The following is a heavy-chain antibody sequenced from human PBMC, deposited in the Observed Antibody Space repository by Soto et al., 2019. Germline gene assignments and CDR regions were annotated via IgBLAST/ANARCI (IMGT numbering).Heavy chain of an antibody. D-gene: IGHD3-10*01. V-gene: IGHV1-69*01. CDR2: IIPIFGTA. Sequence: QVQLVQSGAEVKKPGSSVKVSCKASGGTFSSYAISWVRQAPGQGLEWMGGIIPIFGTATYAQKFQGRVTITADESTSTAYMELSSLRSEDTAVYYCARPRLGDGSGSYFPFDYWGQGTLVTVSS. CDR3: ARPRLGDGSGSYFPFDY. CDR1: GGTFSSYA. J-gene: IGHJ4*02.